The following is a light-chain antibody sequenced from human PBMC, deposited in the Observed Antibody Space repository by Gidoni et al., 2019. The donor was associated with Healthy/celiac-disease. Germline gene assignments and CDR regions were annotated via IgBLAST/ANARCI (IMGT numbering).Light chain of an antibody. J-gene: IGKJ3*01. V-gene: IGKV2-28*01. Sequence: DIVMTQSPLSLPVTPGEPASISCRSSQSLLHSNGYNYLDWYLQKPGQSPQLLIYLGSNRAAGVPDRFRGSGSGTDFTLKISRLEAEDVGVYYCMQALQTSFTFXPXTKVXIK. CDR2: LGS. CDR1: QSLLHSNGYNY. CDR3: MQALQTSFT.